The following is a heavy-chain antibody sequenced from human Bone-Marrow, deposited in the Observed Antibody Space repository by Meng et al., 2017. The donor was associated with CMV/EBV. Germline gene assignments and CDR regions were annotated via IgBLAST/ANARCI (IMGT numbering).Heavy chain of an antibody. V-gene: IGHV5-51*01. D-gene: IGHD2-2*01. CDR3: ARRAPAGEAVHTAMVAGLDF. J-gene: IGHJ4*02. CDR1: GYSFTDYW. CDR2: VYCDNSDA. Sequence: GGSLRLSCKGSGYSFTDYWIGWVRQVPGKGLEWMGIVYCDNSDARYSPSFQGQVTMSADDSINTAYLQWNSLKASDTGIYYCARRAPAGEAVHTAMVAGLDFWGQGTLVTVSS.